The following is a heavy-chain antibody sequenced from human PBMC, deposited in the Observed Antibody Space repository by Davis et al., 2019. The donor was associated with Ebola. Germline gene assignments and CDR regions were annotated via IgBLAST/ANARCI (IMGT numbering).Heavy chain of an antibody. Sequence: GGSLRLSCAASGFTFSSYAMSWFRHAPAKALEWVSAISGSGFSTNYAASEKGRFTISRDNSKNTLYLQMNSLRAEDTAVYYCAKGQVGDSLGDWGQEPLETVSS. CDR2: ISGSGFST. J-gene: IGHJ4*02. V-gene: IGHV3-23*01. CDR3: AKGQVGDSLGD. CDR1: GFTFSSYA. D-gene: IGHD1-26*01.